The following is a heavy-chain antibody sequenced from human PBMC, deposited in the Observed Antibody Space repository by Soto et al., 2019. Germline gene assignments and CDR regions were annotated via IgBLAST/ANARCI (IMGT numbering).Heavy chain of an antibody. Sequence: PGGSLRLSCAASGFTFSNYEMNWVRQAPGKGLEWVSYISSGGSSIYYADSVKGRFTISRDNAKNSLFLQLNSLRAEDTAIYYCARDQQVFYYGMDVWGQGTTVTVSS. J-gene: IGHJ6*02. V-gene: IGHV3-48*03. CDR3: ARDQQVFYYGMDV. D-gene: IGHD6-13*01. CDR1: GFTFSNYE. CDR2: ISSGGSSI.